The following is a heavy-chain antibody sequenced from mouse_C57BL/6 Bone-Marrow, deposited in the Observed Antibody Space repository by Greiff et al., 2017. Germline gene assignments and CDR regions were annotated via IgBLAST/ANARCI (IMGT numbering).Heavy chain of an antibody. CDR1: GYTFTSYT. CDR2: INPSSGYT. V-gene: IGHV1-4*01. D-gene: IGHD1-1*01. CDR3: TRWRWYYGDN. Sequence: VQLQESGAELASPGASVKMSCKASGYTFTSYTMHWVKQRPGQGLEWIGYINPSSGYTKYNQKFKDKATLTADKSSSTAYMQLSSLTSEDSAVYYCTRWRWYYGDNGGQGTTRTVSA. J-gene: IGHJ2*01.